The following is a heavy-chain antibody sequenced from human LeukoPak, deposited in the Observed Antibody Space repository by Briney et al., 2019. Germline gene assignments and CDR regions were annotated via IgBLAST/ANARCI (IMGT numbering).Heavy chain of an antibody. D-gene: IGHD1-26*01. CDR2: IIPIFGIA. Sequence: SVKVSCKASGGTSSSYAISWVRQAPGQGLEWMGRIIPIFGIANYAQKFQGRVTITADKSTSTAYMELSSLRSEDTAVYYCARAESGSYYHFDYWGQGTLVTVSS. CDR3: ARAESGSYYHFDY. CDR1: GGTSSSYA. J-gene: IGHJ4*02. V-gene: IGHV1-69*04.